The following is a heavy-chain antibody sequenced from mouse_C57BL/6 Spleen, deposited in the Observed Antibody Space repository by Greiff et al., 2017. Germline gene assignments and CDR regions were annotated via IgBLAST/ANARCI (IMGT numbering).Heavy chain of an antibody. CDR2: IHPNSGST. CDR1: GYTFTSYW. D-gene: IGHD2-12*01. CDR3: ARLYSHYYLDY. J-gene: IGHJ2*01. Sequence: QVQLKQPGAELVKPGASVKLSCKASGYTFTSYWMHWVKQRPGQGLEWIGMIHPNSGSTNYNEKFKSKATLTVEKSSSTAYMQLSSLTSEDSAVYYCARLYSHYYLDYWGQGTTLPVSS. V-gene: IGHV1-64*01.